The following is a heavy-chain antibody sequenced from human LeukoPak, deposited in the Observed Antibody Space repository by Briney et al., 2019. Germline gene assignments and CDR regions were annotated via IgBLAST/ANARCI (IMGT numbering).Heavy chain of an antibody. V-gene: IGHV4-39*07. Sequence: SETLSLTCTVSGGSVTSTPYYWGWIRQPPEKGLEWIGSIYYSGSTYYNPSLKSRVSISVDTSKNQVSLKLISVTAADTAVYYCARVYYSSSYDYWYFDLWGRGTLVTVSS. CDR1: GGSVTSTPYY. CDR3: ARVYYSSSYDYWYFDL. J-gene: IGHJ2*01. CDR2: IYYSGST. D-gene: IGHD6-13*01.